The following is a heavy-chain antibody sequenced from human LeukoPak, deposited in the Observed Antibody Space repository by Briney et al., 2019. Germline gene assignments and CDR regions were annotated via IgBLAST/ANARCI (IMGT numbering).Heavy chain of an antibody. CDR2: IYYSGST. CDR1: GGSISSGGYY. D-gene: IGHD1-14*01. Sequence: PQTLSLTCTVSGGSISSGGYYWSWIRQHPGKGLEWIGYIYYSGSTYYNPSLKSRVTISVDTSKNQFSLKLSSVTAADTAVYYCARAFLAEYYFDYWGQGTLVTVSS. V-gene: IGHV4-31*03. J-gene: IGHJ4*02. CDR3: ARAFLAEYYFDY.